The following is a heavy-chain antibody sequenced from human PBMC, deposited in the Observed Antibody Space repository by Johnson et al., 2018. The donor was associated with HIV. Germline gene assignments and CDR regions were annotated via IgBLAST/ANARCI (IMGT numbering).Heavy chain of an antibody. D-gene: IGHD4-17*01. J-gene: IGHJ3*02. CDR2: ISSSGTTI. V-gene: IGHV3-11*01. CDR1: GFSFSDYF. Sequence: QVQLVESGGGVVQPGRSLRLSCAASGFSFSDYFMSWIRQAPGKGLECISYISSSGTTIYYTDSVKGRFTISRDNAKNSLYLQLNSLRAEDTAVYYCAKGNVHSVRGNYGDYDAFDIWGQGTMVTVS. CDR3: AKGNVHSVRGNYGDYDAFDI.